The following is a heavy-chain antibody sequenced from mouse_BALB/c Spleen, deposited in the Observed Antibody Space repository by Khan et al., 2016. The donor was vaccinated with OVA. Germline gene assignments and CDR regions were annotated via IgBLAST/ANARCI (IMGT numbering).Heavy chain of an antibody. Sequence: EVELVESGGGLVKPGGSLKLSCAASGFTFSNYAMSWVRQSPEKRLEWVASIGSGDSTYYLDSVKGRFTISRDNARNILYFQMISLRAEDTAMYYCARDYWFAYWGQGTLVTVSA. CDR3: ARDYWFAY. V-gene: IGHV5-6-5*01. J-gene: IGHJ3*01. CDR2: IGSGDST. CDR1: GFTFSNYA.